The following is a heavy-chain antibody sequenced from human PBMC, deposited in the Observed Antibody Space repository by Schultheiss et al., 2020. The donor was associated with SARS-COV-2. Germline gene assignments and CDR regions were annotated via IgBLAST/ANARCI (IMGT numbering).Heavy chain of an antibody. J-gene: IGHJ3*02. Sequence: GGSLRLSCAASGFTVSNNYMSWVRQAPGKGLEWVSLIYSGGSTYYADSVKGRFTISRDNSKNTLYLQMNSLRAEDTAVYYCARVIAWAFDIWGQGTMVTVSS. CDR3: ARVIAWAFDI. CDR2: IYSGGST. D-gene: IGHD2-21*01. V-gene: IGHV3-53*01. CDR1: GFTVSNNY.